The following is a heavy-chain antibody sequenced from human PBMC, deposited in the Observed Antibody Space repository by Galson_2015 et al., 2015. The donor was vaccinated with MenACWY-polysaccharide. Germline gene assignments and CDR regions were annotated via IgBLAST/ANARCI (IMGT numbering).Heavy chain of an antibody. CDR2: MNPNRGNT. D-gene: IGHD2-15*01. CDR1: GYKFSSYD. CDR3: TRISGRKRTFVDS. V-gene: IGHV1-8*01. J-gene: IGHJ4*02. Sequence: SVKVSCKASGYKFSSYDINWVRQASGQGLEWMGWMNPNRGNTGYAQKFQGRVAMTRDTATSTAYMELRMLRYDDTAVYYCTRISGRKRTFVDSWGRRALVGVS.